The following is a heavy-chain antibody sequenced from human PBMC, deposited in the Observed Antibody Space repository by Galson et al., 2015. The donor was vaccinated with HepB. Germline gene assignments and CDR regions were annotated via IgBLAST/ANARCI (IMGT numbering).Heavy chain of an antibody. Sequence: SLRLSCAASGFTFDDYAMHWVRQAPGKGLEWVSGISWNSGSIGYADSVKGRFTISRDNAKNSLYLQMNSLRAEDTALYYCAKSRGSIAAAGILGVIWFDPWGQGTLVTVSS. V-gene: IGHV3-9*01. J-gene: IGHJ5*02. CDR1: GFTFDDYA. D-gene: IGHD6-13*01. CDR2: ISWNSGSI. CDR3: AKSRGSIAAAGILGVIWFDP.